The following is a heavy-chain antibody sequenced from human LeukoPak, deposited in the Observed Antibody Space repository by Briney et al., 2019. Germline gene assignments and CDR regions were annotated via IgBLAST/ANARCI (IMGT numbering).Heavy chain of an antibody. D-gene: IGHD1-1*01. CDR2: ISGSGGST. J-gene: IGHJ6*02. CDR1: GFTSGNYA. CDR3: AKGVRLPIYYYGMDV. Sequence: GGSLRLSCEASGFTSGNYAMSWVRQAPGKVLEWVSAISGSGGSTYYADSVKGRFTISRDNSKNTLYLQMNSLRAEDTAVYYCAKGVRLPIYYYGMDVWGQGTAVTVSS. V-gene: IGHV3-23*01.